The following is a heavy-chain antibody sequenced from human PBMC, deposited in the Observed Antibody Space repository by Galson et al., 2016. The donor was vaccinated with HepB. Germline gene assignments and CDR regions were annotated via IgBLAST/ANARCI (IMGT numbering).Heavy chain of an antibody. V-gene: IGHV3-11*06. CDR2: ISHSSSYI. CDR1: GFTFSDYY. J-gene: IGHJ5*02. D-gene: IGHD3-16*01. CDR3: AREGRGAYSNTIDP. Sequence: SLRLSCAASGFTFSDYYMSWIRQAPGKGLEWISYISHSSSYIIYADSVKGRFTISRDDAKNSLYLQMNSLRAEDTAVYYCAREGRGAYSNTIDPWGQGTLVTVSS.